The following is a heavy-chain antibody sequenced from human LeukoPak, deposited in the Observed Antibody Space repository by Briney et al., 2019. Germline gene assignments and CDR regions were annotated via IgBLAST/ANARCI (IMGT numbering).Heavy chain of an antibody. V-gene: IGHV3-23*01. CDR3: ARDGVSTNDWQPDH. D-gene: IGHD5/OR15-5a*01. CDR1: GFTFRSYA. Sequence: PGGSLRLSCAVSGFTFRSYAMTWVRQAPGKGLDWVSGIGGGSGSTYYSDSVKGRFTVSRDTSKNTLYLQMNSLRVEDTAVYYCARDGVSTNDWQPDHWGQGTLVTVSS. CDR2: IGGGSGST. J-gene: IGHJ4*02.